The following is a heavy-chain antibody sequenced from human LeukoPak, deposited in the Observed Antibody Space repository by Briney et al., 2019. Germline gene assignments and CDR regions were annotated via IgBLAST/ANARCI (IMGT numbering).Heavy chain of an antibody. CDR3: AKPYYDFWSGYTGAFDI. CDR1: GGSISSYY. CDR2: IYTSGST. J-gene: IGHJ3*02. Sequence: SETLSLTCTVSGGSISSYYWSWIRQPPGKGLEWIGRIYTSGSTNYNPSLKSRVTMSVDTSKNQFSLKLSSVTAADTAVYYCAKPYYDFWSGYTGAFDIWGQGTMVTVSS. D-gene: IGHD3-3*01. V-gene: IGHV4-4*07.